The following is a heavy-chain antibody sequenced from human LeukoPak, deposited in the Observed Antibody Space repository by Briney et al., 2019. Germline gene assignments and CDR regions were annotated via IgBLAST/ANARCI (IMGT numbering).Heavy chain of an antibody. V-gene: IGHV1-18*01. CDR1: GYTFTSYG. CDR3: ARDMWYYYDSSGYPPTRFDY. Sequence: ASVKVSCKASGYTFTSYGISWVRQAPGQGLEWMGWISAYSGNTNYAQKLQGRVTMTTDTSTSTAYMELRSLRSDDTAVYYCARDMWYYYDSSGYPPTRFDYWGQGTLVTVSS. CDR2: ISAYSGNT. D-gene: IGHD3-22*01. J-gene: IGHJ4*02.